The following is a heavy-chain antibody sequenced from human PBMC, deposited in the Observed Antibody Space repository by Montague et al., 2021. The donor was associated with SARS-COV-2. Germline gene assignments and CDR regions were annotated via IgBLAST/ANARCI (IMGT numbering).Heavy chain of an antibody. J-gene: IGHJ3*02. CDR3: ARRGRKLLPVATTIGGFDI. Sequence: SETLSLTCTVSGGSISSSNYYWDWIRQPPGKGLEWIGSIYDSGSTYYXPSLKSRVTISVDTSKNHFSLKLSSVTAADTAVYYCARRGRKLLPVATTIGGFDIWGQGTMVTVSP. CDR2: IYDSGST. V-gene: IGHV4-39*02. D-gene: IGHD5-12*01. CDR1: GGSISSSNYY.